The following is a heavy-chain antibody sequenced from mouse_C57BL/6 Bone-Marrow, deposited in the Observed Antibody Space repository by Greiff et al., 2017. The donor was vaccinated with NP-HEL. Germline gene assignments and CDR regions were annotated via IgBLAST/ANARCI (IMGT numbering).Heavy chain of an antibody. CDR2: ISGGGGNT. J-gene: IGHJ3*01. CDR3: ARQKTGPAWFAY. CDR1: GFTFSSYT. D-gene: IGHD4-1*01. V-gene: IGHV5-9*01. Sequence: VMLVESGGGLVKPGGSLKLSCAASGFTFSSYTMSWVRQTPEKRLEWVATISGGGGNTYYPDSVKGRFTISRDNDKTTLYLQMSSLRSEDTALYYCARQKTGPAWFAYWGQGTLVTVSA.